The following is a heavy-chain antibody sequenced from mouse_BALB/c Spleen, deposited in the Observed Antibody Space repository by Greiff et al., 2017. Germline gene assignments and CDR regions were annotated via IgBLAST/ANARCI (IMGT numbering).Heavy chain of an antibody. Sequence: QVQLQQPGAELVMPGASVKMSCKASGYTFTDYWMHWVKQRPGQGLEWIGAIDTSDSYTIYNQKFKGKATLTVDESSSTAYMQLSSLTSEDSAVYYCARGGVFVDPYWGQGTTLTVSS. CDR2: IDTSDSYT. J-gene: IGHJ2*01. CDR3: ARGGVFVDPY. CDR1: GYTFTDYW. V-gene: IGHV1-69*01.